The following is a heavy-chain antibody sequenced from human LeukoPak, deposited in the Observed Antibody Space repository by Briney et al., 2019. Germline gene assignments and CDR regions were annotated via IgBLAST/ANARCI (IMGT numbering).Heavy chain of an antibody. V-gene: IGHV4-4*07. CDR1: GGSISSYY. CDR2: IYTSGST. D-gene: IGHD3-3*01. Sequence: SETLSLTCTVSGGSISSYYWSWIRQPAGKGLEWIGRIYTSGSTNYNPSLKSRVTMSVDTSKNQSSLKLSSVTAADTAVYYCARDLSLYTIFGVVIPRNWFDPWGQGTLVTVSS. J-gene: IGHJ5*02. CDR3: ARDLSLYTIFGVVIPRNWFDP.